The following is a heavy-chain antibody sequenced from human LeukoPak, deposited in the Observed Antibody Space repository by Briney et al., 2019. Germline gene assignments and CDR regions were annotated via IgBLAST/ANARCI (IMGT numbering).Heavy chain of an antibody. CDR1: GYSISSGYY. CDR3: SRLSGYCTNGVCYTAFDY. J-gene: IGHJ4*02. V-gene: IGHV4-38-2*01. Sequence: KPSETLSLTCAVSGYSISSGYYWGWIRQPPGKGLEWIATIYHSGSTYYNPSLKSRVTISVDTSKNQLSLKLSSVTAADTAVYFCSRLSGYCTNGVCYTAFDYWGQGTLVTVSS. D-gene: IGHD2-8*01. CDR2: IYHSGST.